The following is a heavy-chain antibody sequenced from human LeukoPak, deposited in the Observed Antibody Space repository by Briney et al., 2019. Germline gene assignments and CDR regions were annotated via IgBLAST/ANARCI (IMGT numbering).Heavy chain of an antibody. J-gene: IGHJ4*02. CDR1: GYTFTGYY. CDR2: INPNSGGT. CDR3: ARPLRYYDFWRFDY. V-gene: IGHV1-2*02. D-gene: IGHD3-3*01. Sequence: ASVKVSCKASGYTFTGYYMHWVRQAPGQGLEWMGWINPNSGGTNYAQKFQGRVTMTRDTSISTAYMELSRLRSDDTAVYYCARPLRYYDFWRFDYWGQGTLVTVSS.